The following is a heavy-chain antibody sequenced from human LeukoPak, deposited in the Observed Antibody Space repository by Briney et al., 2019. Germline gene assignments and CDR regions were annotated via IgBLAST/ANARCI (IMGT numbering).Heavy chain of an antibody. D-gene: IGHD3-9*01. V-gene: IGHV1-18*01. CDR3: ARDRGYDILTGYRPTFDY. J-gene: IGHJ4*02. Sequence: ASVKVSCKASGYAFTSYGISWVRQAPGQGLEWMGWISAYNGNTNYAQKLQGRVTMTTDTSTSTAYMELRSLRSDDTVVYYCARDRGYDILTGYRPTFDYWGQGTLVTVSS. CDR1: GYAFTSYG. CDR2: ISAYNGNT.